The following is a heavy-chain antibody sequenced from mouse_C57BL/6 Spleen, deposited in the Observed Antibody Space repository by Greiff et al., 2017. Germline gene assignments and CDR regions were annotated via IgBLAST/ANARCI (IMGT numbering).Heavy chain of an antibody. D-gene: IGHD1-1*01. CDR2: INPNNGGT. V-gene: IGHV1-26*01. Sequence: VQLQQSGPELVKPGASVKISCKASGNTFTDYYMNWVKQSHGKSLEWIGDINPNNGGTSYNQKFKGKATLTVDKSSSTAYMELRSLTSEDSAVYYCARNYYGSSGYWGQGTTLTVSS. CDR1: GNTFTDYY. CDR3: ARNYYGSSGY. J-gene: IGHJ2*01.